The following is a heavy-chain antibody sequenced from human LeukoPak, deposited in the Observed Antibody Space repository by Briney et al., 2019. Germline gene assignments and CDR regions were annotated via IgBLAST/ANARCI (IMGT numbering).Heavy chain of an antibody. D-gene: IGHD1-26*01. J-gene: IGHJ3*02. CDR2: IYYSGST. CDR3: ARVGGYSGSYYSEAFDI. Sequence: SETLSLTCTVSGGSISSYYWSWIRQPPGKGLEWIGYIYYSGSTNYNPSLKSRVTISVDTSKNQFSLKLSSVTAADTAVYYCARVGGYSGSYYSEAFDIWGQGTMVTVSS. V-gene: IGHV4-59*12. CDR1: GGSISSYY.